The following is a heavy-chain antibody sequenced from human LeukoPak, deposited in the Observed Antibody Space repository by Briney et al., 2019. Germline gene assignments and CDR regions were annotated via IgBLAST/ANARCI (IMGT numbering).Heavy chain of an antibody. D-gene: IGHD6-13*01. Sequence: GASVKVSCKASGHTFTNYGITWVRQAPGQGLEWMGGFDSENGETIYAQKFQGRVTMTEDTSTDTAYMELSSLRSEDTAVYYCAARIAADWNWFDPWGQGTLVTVSS. CDR3: AARIAADWNWFDP. V-gene: IGHV1-24*01. J-gene: IGHJ5*02. CDR1: GHTFTNYG. CDR2: FDSENGET.